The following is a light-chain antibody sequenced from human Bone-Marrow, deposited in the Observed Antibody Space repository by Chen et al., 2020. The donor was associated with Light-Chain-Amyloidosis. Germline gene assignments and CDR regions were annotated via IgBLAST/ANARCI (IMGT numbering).Light chain of an antibody. CDR1: DFPTKY. CDR2: RDT. CDR3: QSADSSGTYEVI. Sequence: SYELTQPPSVSVSPGQTPRITCSVDDFPTKYAYWYQQKPGQAPVLGIHRDTERPSGISERFSGSSSGTTATLTISGVQAEDEADYHCQSADSSGTYEVIFGGGTKLTVL. J-gene: IGLJ2*01. V-gene: IGLV3-25*03.